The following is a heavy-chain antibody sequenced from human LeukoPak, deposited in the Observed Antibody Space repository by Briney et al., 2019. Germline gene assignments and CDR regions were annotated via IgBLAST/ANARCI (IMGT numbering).Heavy chain of an antibody. V-gene: IGHV4-34*01. CDR1: GGSFSGYY. D-gene: IGHD6-13*01. J-gene: IGHJ4*02. CDR2: INHSGST. Sequence: SETPSLTCAVYGGSFSGYYWSWIRQPPGKGLEWIGEINHSGSTNYNPSLKSRVTISVDTSKNQFSLKLSSVTAADTAVYYCARGYLAAAGKSSFDYWGQGALVTVSS. CDR3: ARGYLAAAGKSSFDY.